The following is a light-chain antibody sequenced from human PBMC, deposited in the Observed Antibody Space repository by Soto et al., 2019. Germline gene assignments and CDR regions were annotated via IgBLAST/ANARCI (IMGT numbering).Light chain of an antibody. CDR3: HQYHSSST. CDR1: QNINRW. J-gene: IGKJ4*01. V-gene: IGKV1-5*03. CDR2: KAS. Sequence: DIQMTQSPSTLSAAVGDRVTITCRASQNINRWLAWYQQKPGKAPKLLIYKASTLERGVPSRFRGSGSETEFPLTISSLQPDDFATYYCHQYHSSSTFGGGTTVDIK.